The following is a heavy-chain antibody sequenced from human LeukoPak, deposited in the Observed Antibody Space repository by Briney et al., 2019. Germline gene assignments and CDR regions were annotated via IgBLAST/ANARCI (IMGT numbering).Heavy chain of an antibody. Sequence: GGSLRLSCAASGLTFSTYSFNWVRQAPGKGLEWVSYITPSTSTIYYADSVKGRFTISGDIAKKSVYLQMNSLRDDDTAMYYCARERDGYNSVFAFDVWGQGTMVTVSS. CDR3: ARERDGYNSVFAFDV. V-gene: IGHV3-48*02. CDR2: ITPSTSTI. J-gene: IGHJ3*01. CDR1: GLTFSTYS. D-gene: IGHD5-24*01.